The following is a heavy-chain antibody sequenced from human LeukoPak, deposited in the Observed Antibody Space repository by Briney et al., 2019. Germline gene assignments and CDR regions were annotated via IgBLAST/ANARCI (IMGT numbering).Heavy chain of an antibody. CDR1: GYTFTGYY. J-gene: IGHJ4*02. CDR2: INPNSGGT. Sequence: ASVKVSCKASGYTFTGYYMHWVRQAPGQGLEWMGWINPNSGGTNYAQKFQGRVTMTRDTSTSTVYMELSSLRSEDTAVYYCARRWNYHYFDYWGQGTLVTVSS. D-gene: IGHD1-7*01. V-gene: IGHV1-2*02. CDR3: ARRWNYHYFDY.